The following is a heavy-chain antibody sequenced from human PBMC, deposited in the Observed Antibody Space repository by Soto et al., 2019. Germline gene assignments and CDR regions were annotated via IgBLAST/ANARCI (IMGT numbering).Heavy chain of an antibody. Sequence: GESLMISCKGSGYSFTSYWIGWVRQMPGKGLEWMGIIYPGDSDTRYSPSFQGQVTISADKSISTAYLQWSSLKASDTAMYYCARNRDDYSSRPYNWFDPWGQGTQVTVSS. V-gene: IGHV5-51*01. J-gene: IGHJ5*02. CDR1: GYSFTSYW. CDR2: IYPGDSDT. CDR3: ARNRDDYSSRPYNWFDP. D-gene: IGHD6-13*01.